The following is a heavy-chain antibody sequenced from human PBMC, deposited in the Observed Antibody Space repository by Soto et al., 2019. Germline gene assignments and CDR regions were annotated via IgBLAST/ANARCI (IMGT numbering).Heavy chain of an antibody. CDR2: MNPNSGNT. J-gene: IGHJ4*02. CDR3: ARGVVVVAADYFDY. Sequence: ASVKVSCKASGYTFTSYGISWVRQAPGQGLEWMGWMNPNSGNTGYAQKFQGRVTMTRNTSISTAYMELSSLRSEDTAVYYCARGVVVVAADYFDYWGQGTLVTVSS. CDR1: GYTFTSYG. D-gene: IGHD2-15*01. V-gene: IGHV1-8*02.